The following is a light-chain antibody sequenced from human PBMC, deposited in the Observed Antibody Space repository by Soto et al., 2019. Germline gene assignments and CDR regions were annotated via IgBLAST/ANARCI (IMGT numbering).Light chain of an antibody. CDR3: CSYAGSSTWV. J-gene: IGLJ3*02. CDR2: EVS. Sequence: QSVLTQPASVSGSPGQSITISCTGTSSDVGSYNLVSWYQQHPGKAPKLMIYEVSKRPSGVSNRFSGSKSGNTASLTISGLQAEDEAEYYCCSYAGSSTWVVGGGTKLTVL. CDR1: SSDVGSYNL. V-gene: IGLV2-23*02.